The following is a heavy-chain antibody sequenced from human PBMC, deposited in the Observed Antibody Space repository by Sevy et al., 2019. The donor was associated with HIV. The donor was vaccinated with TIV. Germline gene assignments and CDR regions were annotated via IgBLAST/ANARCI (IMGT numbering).Heavy chain of an antibody. CDR1: GFTFSSYW. Sequence: GGSLRLSCAASGFTFSSYWMHWVRQAPGKGLVWVSGISADGSRTVYEDSVKGRFTISRDNAKNTLYLQMNSLRAEDTAVYYCARVGIWGALPLGLGYFDYWGQGALVTVSS. CDR2: ISADGSRT. J-gene: IGHJ4*02. D-gene: IGHD3-16*01. CDR3: ARVGIWGALPLGLGYFDY. V-gene: IGHV3-74*01.